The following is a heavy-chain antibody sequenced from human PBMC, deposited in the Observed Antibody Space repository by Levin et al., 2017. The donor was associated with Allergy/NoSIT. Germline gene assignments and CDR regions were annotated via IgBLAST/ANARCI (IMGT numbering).Heavy chain of an antibody. J-gene: IGHJ4*02. V-gene: IGHV4-39*01. CDR2: IYYSGST. D-gene: IGHD2-2*01. Sequence: PGGSLRLSCTVSGGSISSSSYYWGWIRQPPGTGLEWIGSIYYSGSTYYNPSLKSRVTISVDTSKNQFSLKLSSVTAADTAVYYCARLPQGVVVPAAMVDYWGQGTLVTVSS. CDR1: GGSISSSSYY. CDR3: ARLPQGVVVPAAMVDY.